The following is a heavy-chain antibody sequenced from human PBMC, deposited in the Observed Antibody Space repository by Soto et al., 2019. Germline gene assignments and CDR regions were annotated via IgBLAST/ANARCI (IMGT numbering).Heavy chain of an antibody. J-gene: IGHJ6*03. CDR1: GYTFTSYA. V-gene: IGHV1-3*01. Sequence: GASVKVSCKASGYTFTSYAMRWVRQAPGQRLEWMGWINAGNGNTKYSQKFQGRVTITRDTSASTAYMELSSLRSEDTAVYYCARDLSTVTTYYYYYMDVWGKGTTVTVSS. CDR3: ARDLSTVTTYYYYYMDV. CDR2: INAGNGNT. D-gene: IGHD4-17*01.